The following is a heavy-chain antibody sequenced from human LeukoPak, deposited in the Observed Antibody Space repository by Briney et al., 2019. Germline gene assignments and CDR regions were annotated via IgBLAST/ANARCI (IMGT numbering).Heavy chain of an antibody. CDR1: GGSFSGYY. Sequence: SETLSLTCAVYGGSFSGYYWSWIRQPPGKGLEWIGEINHGGSTNYNPSSENRVTISVDTSKNQFSLKLRPITAADTAVYYYARGWHGIERLGELSIYDYWGQGTLVTVSS. V-gene: IGHV4-34*01. CDR3: ARGWHGIERLGELSIYDY. CDR2: INHGGST. D-gene: IGHD3-16*02. J-gene: IGHJ4*02.